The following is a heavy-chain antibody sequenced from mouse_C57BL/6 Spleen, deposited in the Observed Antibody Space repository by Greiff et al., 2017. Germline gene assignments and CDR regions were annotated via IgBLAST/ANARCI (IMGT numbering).Heavy chain of an antibody. CDR3: ARWGVYDGFY. CDR1: GYTFTSYW. V-gene: IGHV1-69*01. D-gene: IGHD2-3*01. Sequence: QVQLQQPGAELVMPGASVKLSCKASGYTFTSYWMHWVKQRPGQGLEWIGEIDPSDSYTNYNQKFKGKSTWTVDKSSSTAYMQLSSLTSEDGAVYYCARWGVYDGFYWGQGTLVTVSA. CDR2: IDPSDSYT. J-gene: IGHJ3*01.